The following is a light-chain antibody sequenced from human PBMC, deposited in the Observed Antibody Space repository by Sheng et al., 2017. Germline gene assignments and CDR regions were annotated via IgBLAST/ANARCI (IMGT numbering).Light chain of an antibody. CDR1: QDIGTY. CDR2: SAS. J-gene: IGKJ1*01. CDR3: QETYITPQT. Sequence: DIQLTQTPSLLSTSVGDRVTITCRASQDIGTYLAWYQQKPGKAPMLLIYSASTLHSGVPSRFSGSGSGTHFSLTINSLQPEDFATYYCQETYITPQTFGQGTKVEIK. V-gene: IGKV1-39*01.